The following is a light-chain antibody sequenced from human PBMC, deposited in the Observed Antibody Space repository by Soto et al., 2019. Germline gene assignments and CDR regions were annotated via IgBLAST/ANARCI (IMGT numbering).Light chain of an antibody. CDR1: QGISKW. CDR2: AAS. Sequence: ITLTQSPSSVSASVGNRVPITCRASQGISKWLAWYQQKPGKAPKLLIYAASSLQSGVPERFSGSGSGTNFTLTIASLQPDDFATYYCQQYKISPKTFGQGTKVDIK. CDR3: QQYKISPKT. J-gene: IGKJ1*01. V-gene: IGKV1-12*01.